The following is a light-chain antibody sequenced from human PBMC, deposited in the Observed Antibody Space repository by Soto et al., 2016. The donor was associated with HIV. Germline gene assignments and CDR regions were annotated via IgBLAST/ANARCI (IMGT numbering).Light chain of an antibody. CDR1: NSNIAAGYA. Sequence: SVLTQPPSLSGAPGQTITISCTGTNSNIAAGYAVHWCQVPPGKSPKLLIFGDSHRPSGISDRFSGSKSGASASLAITGLQIDDEADYYCQSYDIVLSGPIFGGGTKVNVL. V-gene: IGLV1-40*01. CDR3: QSYDIVLSGPI. J-gene: IGLJ2*01. CDR2: GDS.